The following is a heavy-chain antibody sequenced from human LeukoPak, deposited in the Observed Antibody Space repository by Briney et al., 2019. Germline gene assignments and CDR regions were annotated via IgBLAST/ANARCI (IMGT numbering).Heavy chain of an antibody. V-gene: IGHV3-49*04. CDR1: GFTFGDYA. D-gene: IGHD3-16*02. J-gene: IGHJ6*03. CDR3: TRGGDYVWGSYLAYYYYMDV. CDR2: IRSKAYGGTT. Sequence: PGGSLRLSCTASGFTFGDYAMSWVRQAPGKGLEWVGFIRSKAYGGTTEYAASVKGRFTISRDDSKSIAYLQMNSLKTEDTAVYYCTRGGDYVWGSYLAYYYYMDVWGKGTTVTISS.